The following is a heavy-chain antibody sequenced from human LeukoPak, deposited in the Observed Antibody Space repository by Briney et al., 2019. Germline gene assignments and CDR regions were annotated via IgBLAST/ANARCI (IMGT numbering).Heavy chain of an antibody. CDR1: GGSISSYY. V-gene: IGHV4-4*07. Sequence: PSETLSLTCTVSGGSISSYYWSWIRQPAGKGLEWIGRIYTSGSTNYNPSLKSRVTMSVDTSKNQFSLKLSSVTAADTAVYYCAREGQTIVVVTDDDAFDTWGQGTMVTVSS. CDR3: AREGQTIVVVTDDDAFDT. CDR2: IYTSGST. D-gene: IGHD2-21*02. J-gene: IGHJ3*02.